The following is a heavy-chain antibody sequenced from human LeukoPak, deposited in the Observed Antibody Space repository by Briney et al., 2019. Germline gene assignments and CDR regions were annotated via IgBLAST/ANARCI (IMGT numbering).Heavy chain of an antibody. Sequence: ASVKVSCKASGYTFTKNNINWVRQATGQGLEWMGWVNPNNGNTVYAQKFQGRVAFTSDISIDTVYMELSSLRSEDTAVYYCARADTYGRPDWFDPWGQGTPVIVSS. V-gene: IGHV1-8*01. CDR1: GYTFTKNN. CDR2: VNPNNGNT. CDR3: ARADTYGRPDWFDP. D-gene: IGHD3-10*01. J-gene: IGHJ5*02.